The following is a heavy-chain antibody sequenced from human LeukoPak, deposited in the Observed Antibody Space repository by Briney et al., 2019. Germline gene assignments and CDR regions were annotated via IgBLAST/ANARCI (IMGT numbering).Heavy chain of an antibody. CDR3: ARGGGSAPIA. Sequence: GGSLRLSCAASGFTFSSYAMHWVRQAPGKGLEWVAVISYDGSNKYYADSVKGRFTISRDNSKNTLYLQMNSLRAEDTAVYYCARGGGSAPIAWGQGTLVTVSS. D-gene: IGHD2-15*01. V-gene: IGHV3-30*14. CDR1: GFTFSSYA. J-gene: IGHJ5*02. CDR2: ISYDGSNK.